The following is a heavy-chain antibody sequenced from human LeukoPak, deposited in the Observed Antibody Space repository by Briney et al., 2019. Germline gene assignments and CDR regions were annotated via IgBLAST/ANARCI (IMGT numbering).Heavy chain of an antibody. Sequence: PGGSLRLSCAASGFTFSSYSMNWVRQAPGKGLEWVSFISSSSAHINYADSVKGRFTTSRDNPRNSLYLQMNSLRAEDTAVYYCARDIGGSYTAIDYWGQGTLVTVSS. CDR2: ISSSSAHI. CDR3: ARDIGGSYTAIDY. J-gene: IGHJ4*02. V-gene: IGHV3-21*01. D-gene: IGHD1-26*01. CDR1: GFTFSSYS.